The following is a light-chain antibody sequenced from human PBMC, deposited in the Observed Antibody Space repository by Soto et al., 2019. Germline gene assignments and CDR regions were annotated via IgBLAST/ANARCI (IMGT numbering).Light chain of an antibody. CDR2: DVS. V-gene: IGLV2-14*03. CDR1: SSDVGDYNF. CDR3: SSYTTSRTQV. J-gene: IGLJ2*01. Sequence: QSVLTQPASVSGSPGQSITISCTLTSSDVGDYNFVSWYRQHPGKVPKLLIYDVSDRPSGVSNRFSGSKSGITASLTISGLQADDEADYYCSSYTTSRTQVFGGGTKLTVL.